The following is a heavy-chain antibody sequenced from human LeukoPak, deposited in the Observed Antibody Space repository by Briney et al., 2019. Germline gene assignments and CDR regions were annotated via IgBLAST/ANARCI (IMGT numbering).Heavy chain of an antibody. V-gene: IGHV3-23*01. CDR2: ISGSGGST. J-gene: IGHJ4*02. Sequence: PGGSLRLSCAASGFTFSSYAMSWVRQAPGKGLEWVSAISGSGGSTYYADSVKGRFTISRDNSKNTLYLQMNSLRAEDTAVYYCAKVADIVVVPPLPNFDYWGQGTLVTVSS. CDR1: GFTFSSYA. CDR3: AKVADIVVVPPLPNFDY. D-gene: IGHD2-2*01.